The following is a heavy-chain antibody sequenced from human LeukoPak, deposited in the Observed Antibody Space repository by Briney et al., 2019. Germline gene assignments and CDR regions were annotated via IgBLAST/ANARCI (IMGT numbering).Heavy chain of an antibody. CDR2: IKQDGSEK. CDR3: ASEPGYYHDSSGYYS. J-gene: IGHJ4*02. V-gene: IGHV3-7*04. CDR1: GFTFSSYW. Sequence: GGSLRLSCAASGFTFSSYWMSWVRQAPGKGLEWVANIKQDGSEKYYVDSVKGRFTISRDNAKNSLYLQMNSLRAEDTAVYYCASEPGYYHDSSGYYSWGQGTLVTVSS. D-gene: IGHD3-22*01.